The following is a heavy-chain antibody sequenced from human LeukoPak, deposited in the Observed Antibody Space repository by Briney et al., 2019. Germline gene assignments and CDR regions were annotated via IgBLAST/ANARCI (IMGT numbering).Heavy chain of an antibody. D-gene: IGHD2-2*02. J-gene: IGHJ4*02. CDR2: MNPNSGNT. Sequence: ASVKVSCKASGYTFTSYDINWVRQATGQGLEWMGWMNPNSGNTGYAQKFQGRVTMTRNTTISTAYMELSSLRSEDTAVYYCARVKYQLLNPYFDYWGQGTLVTVSS. CDR3: ARVKYQLLNPYFDY. V-gene: IGHV1-8*01. CDR1: GYTFTSYD.